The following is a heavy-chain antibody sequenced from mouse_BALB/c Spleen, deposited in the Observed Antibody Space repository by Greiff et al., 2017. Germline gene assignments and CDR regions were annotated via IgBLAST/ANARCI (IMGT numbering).Heavy chain of an antibody. CDR1: GFTFSSYW. CDR3: TITTATWFAY. Sequence: EVKVEESGGGLVQPGGSMKLSCVASGFTFSSYWMSWVRQSPGKGLEWVAEIRLKSDNYATHYAESVKGKFTISRDDSKSRLYLQMNSLRAEDTGIYYCTITTATWFAYWGQGTLVTVSA. V-gene: IGHV6-6*02. J-gene: IGHJ3*01. D-gene: IGHD1-2*01. CDR2: IRLKSDNYAT.